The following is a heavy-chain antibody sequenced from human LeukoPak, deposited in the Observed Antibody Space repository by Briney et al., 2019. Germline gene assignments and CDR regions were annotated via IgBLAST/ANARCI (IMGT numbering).Heavy chain of an antibody. J-gene: IGHJ4*02. Sequence: PGGSLRLSCAASGFTFDDYAMHWVRQAPGKGLEWVAVISYDGSNKYYADSVKGRFTISRDNSKNTLYLQMNSLRAEDTAVYYCAKDGDGAFDYWGQGTLVTVSS. CDR3: AKDGDGAFDY. V-gene: IGHV3-30*18. CDR1: GFTFDDYA. CDR2: ISYDGSNK. D-gene: IGHD5-24*01.